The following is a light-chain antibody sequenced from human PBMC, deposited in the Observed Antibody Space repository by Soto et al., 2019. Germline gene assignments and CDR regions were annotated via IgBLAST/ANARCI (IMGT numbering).Light chain of an antibody. V-gene: IGKV3-11*01. CDR1: QSVSRT. CDR3: QQRYNWPQK. Sequence: EVVLTQSPATLSLSPGERANLSCRTSQSVSRTLAWYQQKSVQAPRLLIYDASNTATGIPTTFSGSGSGTDFTLTISSLEPEEFAVYYCQQRYNWPQKFGQGTKVDIK. CDR2: DAS. J-gene: IGKJ1*01.